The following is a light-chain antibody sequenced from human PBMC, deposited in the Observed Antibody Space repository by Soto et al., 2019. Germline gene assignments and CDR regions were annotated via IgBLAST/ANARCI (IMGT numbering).Light chain of an antibody. J-gene: IGKJ1*01. CDR1: QSVSSSF. Sequence: EIVLTQSPGTLSLSPGERATLSCRASQSVSSSFLAWHQQQPGQAPRLLIYGASSRATGIPDRFSGSGSGTDFTLTISRLEPEDFAVYYCQQYGNSPRTFGQGTKVEIK. V-gene: IGKV3-20*01. CDR2: GAS. CDR3: QQYGNSPRT.